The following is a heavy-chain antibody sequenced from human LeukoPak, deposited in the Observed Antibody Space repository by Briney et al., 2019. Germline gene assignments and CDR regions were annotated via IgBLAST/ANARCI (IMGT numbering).Heavy chain of an antibody. Sequence: ASVKVSCKASGYTFTSYHMHWVRQAPGQGLEWMGIINPSGGSTSYAQKFQGRVTMTRDTSTSTVYMELSSLRSEDTAVYYCAREEVAAAGISFNWFDPWGQGTLVTVSS. CDR2: INPSGGST. CDR3: AREEVAAAGISFNWFDP. CDR1: GYTFTSYH. V-gene: IGHV1-46*01. J-gene: IGHJ5*02. D-gene: IGHD6-13*01.